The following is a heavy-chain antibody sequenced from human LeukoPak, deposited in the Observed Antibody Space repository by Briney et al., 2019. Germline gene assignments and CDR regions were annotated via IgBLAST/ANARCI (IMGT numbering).Heavy chain of an antibody. J-gene: IGHJ6*02. CDR3: ESGITVTTADHGIDV. D-gene: IGHD4-11*01. CDR2: ISYDGNNK. Sequence: GGSLRLSCAAYGFTFSNYSMHWVRQAPGKGLEWVAVISYDGNNKYYADSVKGRLTISRDNSKNTLYLQMNSLRGEDTAVFYCESGITVTTADHGIDVWGQGTTGTVSS. CDR1: GFTFSNYS. V-gene: IGHV3-30-3*01.